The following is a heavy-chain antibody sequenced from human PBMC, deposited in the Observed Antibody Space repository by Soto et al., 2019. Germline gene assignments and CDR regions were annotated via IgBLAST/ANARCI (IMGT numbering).Heavy chain of an antibody. CDR1: GFTFSSYS. CDR2: ISSSSSPI. V-gene: IGHV3-48*02. CDR3: ASGSVVAARFVNDY. D-gene: IGHD6-6*01. J-gene: IGHJ4*02. Sequence: EVQLVESGGGLVQPGGSLRLSCAASGFTFSSYSMNWVHQAPGKGLEWISYISSSSSPIYYADPVKGRFTISRDNAKNSLFLQMNSLRDEDTAVYHCASGSVVAARFVNDYWGQGTLVTVSS.